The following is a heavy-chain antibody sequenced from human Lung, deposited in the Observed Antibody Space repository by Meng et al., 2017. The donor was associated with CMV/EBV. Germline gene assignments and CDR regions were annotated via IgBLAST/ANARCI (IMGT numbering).Heavy chain of an antibody. V-gene: IGHV4-4*02. D-gene: IGHD3-10*01. CDR1: GDSITNHNW. CDR3: LRRSGGSV. Sequence: QGRWREPGPAMGNPSGPLSLTWAVSGDSITNHNWWAWVRQPPGKGLEWIGEIPHRGSSAYNPSLKSRVSMSIDKSKNQFSLKLTSVTAADTAVYHCLRRSGGSVWGQGTLVTVSS. CDR2: IPHRGSS. J-gene: IGHJ1*01.